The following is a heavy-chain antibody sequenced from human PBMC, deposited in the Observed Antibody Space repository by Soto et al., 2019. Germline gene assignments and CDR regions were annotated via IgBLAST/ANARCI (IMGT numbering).Heavy chain of an antibody. Sequence: QVQLVGSGGGVVQPGRSLRLSCAASGFTFSSYGMHWVRQAPGKGLEWVAVISYDGSNKYYADSVKGRFTISRDNSKNTLYLQMNSLRAEDTALYYCAKDRDDILTGSPLGYYGMDVWGQGTTVTVSS. J-gene: IGHJ6*02. D-gene: IGHD3-9*01. CDR1: GFTFSSYG. CDR3: AKDRDDILTGSPLGYYGMDV. V-gene: IGHV3-30*18. CDR2: ISYDGSNK.